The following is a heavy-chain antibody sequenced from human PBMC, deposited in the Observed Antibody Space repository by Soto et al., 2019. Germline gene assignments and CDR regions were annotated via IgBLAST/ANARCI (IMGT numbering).Heavy chain of an antibody. Sequence: QVHRLESGPGLVEPSGTLSLTCTVSGGSISSRNRWSWVRQSPGKGLEWIGEVSHSGSTNSNPSLKGRVTISLDKSNNQFSLNLESMTAADAAVYFCANTRGLGLMDAWGKGTTVVVSS. J-gene: IGHJ6*03. CDR1: GGSISSRNR. CDR3: ANTRGLGLMDA. CDR2: VSHSGST. V-gene: IGHV4-4*02. D-gene: IGHD2-2*01.